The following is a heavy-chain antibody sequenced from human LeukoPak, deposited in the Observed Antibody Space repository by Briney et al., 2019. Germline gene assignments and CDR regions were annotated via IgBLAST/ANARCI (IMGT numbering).Heavy chain of an antibody. CDR1: GDSVSSNSAA. V-gene: IGHV6-1*01. D-gene: IGHD3-22*01. J-gene: IGHJ3*02. Sequence: SQTLSLTCAISGDSVSSNSAAWNWIRQSPSRGLEWLGRTYYRSKWYNDYAVSVKSRITINPDTSKNQFSLQLNSVTPEDTAVYYCARVVIQAGYDSSLSDAFDIWGQGTMVTVSS. CDR2: TYYRSKWYN. CDR3: ARVVIQAGYDSSLSDAFDI.